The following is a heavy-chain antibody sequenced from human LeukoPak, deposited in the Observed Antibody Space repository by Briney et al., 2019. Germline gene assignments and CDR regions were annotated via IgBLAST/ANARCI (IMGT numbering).Heavy chain of an antibody. CDR2: ISSNGGST. V-gene: IGHV3-64*04. CDR1: GFTFSSYA. J-gene: IGHJ3*01. CDR3: AKDIQLST. Sequence: GGSLRLSFSASGFTFSSYAMHWVRQAPGKGLEYVSAISSNGGSTYYADSVKGRFTISRDNSKNTLSLQMNSLRVEDTAMYFCAKDIQLSTWGLGTMVTVSS. D-gene: IGHD5-24*01.